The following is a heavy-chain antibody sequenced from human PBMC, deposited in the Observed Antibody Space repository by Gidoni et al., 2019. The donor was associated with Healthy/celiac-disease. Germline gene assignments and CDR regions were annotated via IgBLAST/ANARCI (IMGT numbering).Heavy chain of an antibody. CDR2: INHSGST. D-gene: IGHD2-2*01. CDR1: GGSFLGYY. J-gene: IGHJ4*02. Sequence: QVQLQQWGAGLLKPSETLSLTCAVYGGSFLGYYWSWIRQPPGKGLEWIGEINHSGSTNYNPSLKSRVTISVDTSKNQFSLKMSSVTAADTAVYYGARGGQEGQYQPNNFDYWGQGTLGTVSS. CDR3: ARGGQEGQYQPNNFDY. V-gene: IGHV4-34*01.